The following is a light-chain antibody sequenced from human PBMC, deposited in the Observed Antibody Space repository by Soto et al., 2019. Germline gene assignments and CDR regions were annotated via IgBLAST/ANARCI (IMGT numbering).Light chain of an antibody. V-gene: IGKV3-11*01. CDR1: QTVSSY. CDR2: DAS. Sequence: EIVLTQSPASLSLSPGERATLSCRASQTVSSYLAWYQQKPGQAPRLLIYDASSRATGIPARFSGSESGTDFTLTISSLEAEDFAVYYCQHGLTFGPGTKGDIK. J-gene: IGKJ3*01. CDR3: QHGLT.